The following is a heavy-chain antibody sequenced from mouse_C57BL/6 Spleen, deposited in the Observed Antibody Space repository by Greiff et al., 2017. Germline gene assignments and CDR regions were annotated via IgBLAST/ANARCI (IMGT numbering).Heavy chain of an antibody. Sequence: VQLVESEGGLVQPGSSMKLSCTASGFTFSDYYMAWVRQVPEKGLEWVANINYDGSSTYYLDSLKSRFIISRDNAKNILYLQMSSLKSEDTATYYCAREDYGSSYGFAYWGQGTLVTVSA. V-gene: IGHV5-16*01. D-gene: IGHD1-1*01. CDR2: INYDGSST. CDR1: GFTFSDYY. J-gene: IGHJ3*01. CDR3: AREDYGSSYGFAY.